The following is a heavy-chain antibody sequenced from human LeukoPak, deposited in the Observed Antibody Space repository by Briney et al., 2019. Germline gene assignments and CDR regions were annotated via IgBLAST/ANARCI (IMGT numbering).Heavy chain of an antibody. CDR1: GGTFSSYA. CDR3: ARDLSNTGWLVGWFDP. V-gene: IGHV1-69*05. Sequence: SVELSCKASGGTFSSYAISWVRQAPGQGLEWMGRIIPIFGTANYAQKFQGRVTITTDESTSKAYMELSSLRSEDTAVYYCARDLSNTGWLVGWFDPWGQGTLVTVSS. D-gene: IGHD6-19*01. J-gene: IGHJ5*02. CDR2: IIPIFGTA.